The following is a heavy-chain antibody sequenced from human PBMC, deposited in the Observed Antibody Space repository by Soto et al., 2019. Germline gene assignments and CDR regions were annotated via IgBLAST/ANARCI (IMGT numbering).Heavy chain of an antibody. V-gene: IGHV4-59*01. D-gene: IGHD3-10*01. J-gene: IGHJ6*02. CDR2: LYYSGNT. CDR1: GASISTYY. Sequence: QMQLQESGPGVVKPSETLSLTCTVSGASISTYYWTWIRQAPGKGLEWIGYLYYSGNTNYNPSLKSRVTMSVDTSKNLCYLTLTSATAADTAVYFCARGGSEGGLDVWGQGTTVAVSS. CDR3: ARGGSEGGLDV.